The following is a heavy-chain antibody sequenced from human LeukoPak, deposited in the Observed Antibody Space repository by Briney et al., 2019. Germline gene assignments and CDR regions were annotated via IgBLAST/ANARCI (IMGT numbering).Heavy chain of an antibody. D-gene: IGHD6-6*01. J-gene: IGHJ5*02. V-gene: IGHV1-2*02. CDR1: GYTFTGYY. CDR3: ARAEKGAARVFDP. CDR2: INPNSGGT. Sequence: GASVKVSCKASGYTFTGYYMHWVRQAPGQGLEWMGWINPNSGGTNYAQKFQGRVTMTRDTSISTAYMELSRLRSDDTAVYYCARAEKGAARVFDPWGQGTLVTVSS.